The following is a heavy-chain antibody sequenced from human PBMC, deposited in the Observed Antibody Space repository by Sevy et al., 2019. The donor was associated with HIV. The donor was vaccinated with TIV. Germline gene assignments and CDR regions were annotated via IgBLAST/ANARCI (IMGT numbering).Heavy chain of an antibody. Sequence: ASVKVSCKVSGYTLTELSMHWVRQAPGKWLEWVGTLEPEDGKRIYAQKFKGRLTMTEDTSTETAYMELNSLRSDDTAVYYCAKTKDYYDSSGYPFDYWGQGTQVTVSS. CDR3: AKTKDYYDSSGYPFDY. CDR2: LEPEDGKR. V-gene: IGHV1-24*01. J-gene: IGHJ4*02. CDR1: GYTLTELS. D-gene: IGHD3-22*01.